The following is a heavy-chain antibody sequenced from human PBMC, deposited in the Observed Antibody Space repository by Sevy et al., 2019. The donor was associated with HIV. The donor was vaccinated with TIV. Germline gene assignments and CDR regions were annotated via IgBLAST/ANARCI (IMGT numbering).Heavy chain of an antibody. CDR3: AKDTGTCSGGTCYSAPLYNWFDP. V-gene: IGHV3-33*03. D-gene: IGHD2-15*01. CDR1: GFTFSYYG. Sequence: GGSLRLSCVASGFTFSYYGMHWVRQAPGKGLEWVAVICYDGSNKYYADSVKGRFTISRYNSKNKLYLQMNSLRAEDLDADYCAKDTGTCSGGTCYSAPLYNWFDPWGQGTLVTVSS. J-gene: IGHJ5*02. CDR2: ICYDGSNK.